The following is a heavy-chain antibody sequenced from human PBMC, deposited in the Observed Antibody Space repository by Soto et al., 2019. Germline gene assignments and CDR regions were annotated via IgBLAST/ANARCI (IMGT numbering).Heavy chain of an antibody. CDR2: INPSGGST. CDR1: GYTFTSYY. J-gene: IGHJ4*02. CDR3: ARDGERWLQSTRIDY. V-gene: IGHV1-46*01. Sequence: GASVKVSCKASGYTFTSYYMHWVRQAPGQGLEWMGIINPSGGSTSYAQKFQGRVTMTRDTSTSTVYMELSSLRSEDTAVYYCARDGERWLQSTRIDYWGQGTPVTVSS. D-gene: IGHD5-12*01.